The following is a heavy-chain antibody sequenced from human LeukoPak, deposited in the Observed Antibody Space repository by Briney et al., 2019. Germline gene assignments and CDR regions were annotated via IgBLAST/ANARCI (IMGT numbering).Heavy chain of an antibody. J-gene: IGHJ4*02. V-gene: IGHV1-2*02. D-gene: IGHD1-26*01. CDR3: ARAIVGATGADY. CDR1: GYTFTSYY. Sequence: GASVKVSCKASGYTFTSYYMHWVRQAPGQGLEYMGWMNPNNGGTSYAQKFQGRVTMTRDTSITTAYMELNRLRSEDTAVYYCARAIVGATGADYWGQGTLVTVSS. CDR2: MNPNNGGT.